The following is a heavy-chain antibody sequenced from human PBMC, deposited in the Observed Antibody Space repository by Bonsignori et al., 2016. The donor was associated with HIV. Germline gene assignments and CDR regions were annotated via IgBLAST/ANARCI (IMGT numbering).Heavy chain of an antibody. Sequence: GGSLRLSCAASGFTFSSYSMNWVRQAPGKGLEWVSSISSSSSYIYYADSVKGRFTISRDNAKNSLYLQMNSLRAEDTAVYYCARDRGPTGYYDIHWGQGTLVTVSS. J-gene: IGHJ4*02. CDR2: ISSSSSYI. CDR1: GFTFSSYS. V-gene: IGHV3-21*01. D-gene: IGHD3-9*01. CDR3: ARDRGPTGYYDIH.